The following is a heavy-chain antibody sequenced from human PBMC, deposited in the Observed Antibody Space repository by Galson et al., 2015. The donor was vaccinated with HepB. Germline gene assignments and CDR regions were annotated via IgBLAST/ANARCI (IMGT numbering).Heavy chain of an antibody. CDR1: GFTFSSYW. CDR3: ARHLYCSSTSCYIRGNDAFDI. CDR2: IKQDGSEK. D-gene: IGHD2-2*02. Sequence: SLRLSCAASGFTFSSYWMTWVRQAPGKGLERVANIKQDGSEKYYVDSVKGRFSISRDNVENSVLLQMNSLRAEDTAVYYCARHLYCSSTSCYIRGNDAFDIWGQGTMVTVSS. J-gene: IGHJ3*02. V-gene: IGHV3-7*01.